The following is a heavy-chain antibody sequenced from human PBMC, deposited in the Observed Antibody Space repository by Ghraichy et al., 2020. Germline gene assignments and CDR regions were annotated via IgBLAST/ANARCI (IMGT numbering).Heavy chain of an antibody. D-gene: IGHD6-19*01. CDR1: GGSVNRCTYY. J-gene: IGHJ4*02. CDR3: ARVGSSGWYFFDY. Sequence: SETLSLTCTVSGGSVNRCTYYWTWIRHSPERGLEWIGSIYYSGSTNYNPSLKSRVTISLDTPKNQFSLNLTSVTAVDTAVYFCARVGSSGWYFFDYWGQGTLVTVSS. CDR2: IYYSGST. V-gene: IGHV4-61*01.